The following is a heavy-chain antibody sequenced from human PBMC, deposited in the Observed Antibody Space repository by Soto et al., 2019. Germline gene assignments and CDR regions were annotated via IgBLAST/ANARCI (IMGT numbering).Heavy chain of an antibody. Sequence: QVQLQESGPGLVKPSETLSLTCTVSGGSVSSGSYYWSWIRQPPGKGLEWIGYIYYSGSTNYNPSLKSRVTISVDTSKNQFSLKLSSVTAADTAVYYCARDGNCKVGWFDPWGQGTLVTVSS. V-gene: IGHV4-61*01. D-gene: IGHD2-15*01. CDR2: IYYSGST. CDR1: GGSVSSGSYY. CDR3: ARDGNCKVGWFDP. J-gene: IGHJ5*02.